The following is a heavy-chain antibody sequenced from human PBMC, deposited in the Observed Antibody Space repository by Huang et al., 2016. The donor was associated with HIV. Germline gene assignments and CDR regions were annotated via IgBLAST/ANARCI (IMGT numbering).Heavy chain of an antibody. V-gene: IGHV3-30*03. D-gene: IGHD3-10*01. Sequence: QEQLVESGGGVVQPGRSLRLSCAASGFNFRKFGMHWVRLAPGKGLEWVAVISYDETNIYHADSVKGRFTISRDNSKNTLYLQMNSLRAEDTAVYYCAGSVGEGWFDPWGQGTLVIVSS. J-gene: IGHJ5*02. CDR2: ISYDETNI. CDR1: GFNFRKFG. CDR3: AGSVGEGWFDP.